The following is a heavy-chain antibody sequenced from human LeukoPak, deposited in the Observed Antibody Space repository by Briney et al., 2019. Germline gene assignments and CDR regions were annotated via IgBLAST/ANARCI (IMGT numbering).Heavy chain of an antibody. CDR2: IYSGGNT. V-gene: IGHV3-53*01. D-gene: IGHD3-3*01. J-gene: IGHJ4*02. CDR1: GFTFSSYS. Sequence: GGSLRLSCAASGFTFSSYSMNWVRQAPGKGLEWVSLIYSGGNTDFADSVKGRFTISRDIPKNTLSLQLSSLRPEDTAVYFCAGGTDFWSGYSFDSWGQGTLVTVSS. CDR3: AGGTDFWSGYSFDS.